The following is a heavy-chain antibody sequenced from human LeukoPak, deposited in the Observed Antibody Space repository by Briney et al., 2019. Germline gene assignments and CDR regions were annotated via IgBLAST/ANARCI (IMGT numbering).Heavy chain of an antibody. J-gene: IGHJ6*03. CDR1: GGSISSYY. CDR2: VYTSGST. Sequence: SETLFLTCTVSGGSISSYYWSWIRQPAGKGLEWIGRVYTSGSTNYNPSLKSRVTMSVDTSKNQFSLKLSSVTAADTAVYYCARESNSYDFWSGYYYYYYMDVWGKGTTVTVSS. V-gene: IGHV4-4*07. CDR3: ARESNSYDFWSGYYYYYYMDV. D-gene: IGHD3-3*01.